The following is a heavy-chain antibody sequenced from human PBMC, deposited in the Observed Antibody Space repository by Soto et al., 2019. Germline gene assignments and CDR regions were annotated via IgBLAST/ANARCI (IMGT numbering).Heavy chain of an antibody. Sequence: QVQLVHSGAEVEKPGASVKVSCKTSGYPFTSYGINWVRQAPGQGPEWMGWISAYNGKTSYTQKFQGRVTMTTDTSTSTAYMELRSLRSDDTAVYYCARDRLIAVTGLLHYWGQGTLVTVSS. CDR3: ARDRLIAVTGLLHY. V-gene: IGHV1-18*01. J-gene: IGHJ4*02. CDR2: ISAYNGKT. CDR1: GYPFTSYG. D-gene: IGHD6-19*01.